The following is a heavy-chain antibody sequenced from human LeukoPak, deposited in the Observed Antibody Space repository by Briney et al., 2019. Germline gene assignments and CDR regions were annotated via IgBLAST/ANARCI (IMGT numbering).Heavy chain of an antibody. CDR3: AILIADYDYVWGSYHPDY. Sequence: GGSLRLSCASSGFTFSSYIMNWLRQAPGKGLEWVSYINSSSSTLYYADSVKGGFIISRDNAKNSLYLQMNSLRAEDTAVYYCAILIADYDYVWGSYHPDYWGQGTLVTVSS. J-gene: IGHJ4*02. CDR2: INSSSSTL. D-gene: IGHD3-16*02. V-gene: IGHV3-48*01. CDR1: GFTFSSYI.